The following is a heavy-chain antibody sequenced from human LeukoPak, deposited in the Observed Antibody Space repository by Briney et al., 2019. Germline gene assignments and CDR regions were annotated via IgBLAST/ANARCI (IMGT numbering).Heavy chain of an antibody. Sequence: SETLSLTCTVSGGSISSSSYYWGWIRQPPGKGLEWIGSIYYSGSTYYNPSLKSRVTISVDTSKNQFSLKLSSVTAADTAAYYCARRFHDYGDSTVYYFDYWGQGTLVTVSS. CDR3: ARRFHDYGDSTVYYFDY. CDR1: GGSISSSSYY. V-gene: IGHV4-39*01. CDR2: IYYSGST. D-gene: IGHD4-17*01. J-gene: IGHJ4*02.